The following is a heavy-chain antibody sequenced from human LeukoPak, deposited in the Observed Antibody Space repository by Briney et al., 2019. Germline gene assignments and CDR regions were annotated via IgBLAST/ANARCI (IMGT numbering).Heavy chain of an antibody. J-gene: IGHJ3*02. CDR3: ARAMATNDAFDI. CDR1: GGSFSGYY. Sequence: SSETLSLTCAVYGGSFSGYYWSWIRQPPGKGLEWIGEINHSGSTNYNPSLKSRVTISVDTSKNQLSLKLSSVTAADTAVYYCARAMATNDAFDIWGQGTMVTVSS. CDR2: INHSGST. D-gene: IGHD3-10*01. V-gene: IGHV4-34*01.